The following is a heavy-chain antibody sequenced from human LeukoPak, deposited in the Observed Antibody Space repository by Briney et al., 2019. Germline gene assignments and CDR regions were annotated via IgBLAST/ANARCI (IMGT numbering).Heavy chain of an antibody. V-gene: IGHV5-51*01. J-gene: IGHJ6*03. CDR1: GYSFTSYW. D-gene: IGHD3-10*01. CDR3: ARLYMEVRGVIIQAGRGSEHYYMDV. CDR2: IYPGDSDT. Sequence: GESLKISCKGSGYSFTSYWIGWVRQMPGKGLEWMGIIYPGDSDTRYSPSFQGQVTISADKSISTAYLQWSSLKASDTAMYYCARLYMEVRGVIIQAGRGSEHYYMDVWGKGTTVTVSS.